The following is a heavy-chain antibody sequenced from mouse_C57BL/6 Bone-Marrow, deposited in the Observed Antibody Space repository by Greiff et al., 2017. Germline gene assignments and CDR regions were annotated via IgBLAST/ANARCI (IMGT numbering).Heavy chain of an antibody. D-gene: IGHD2-4*01. V-gene: IGHV5-16*01. Sequence: EVMLVESEGGLVQPGSSMKLSCPASGFTFSDYYMAWVRQVPEKGLEWVANINSDGSSNYYLDSLKSRFIIARDNAKNILYMQMSRLKSEDTATDDCARVRLRKWYFDVWGTGATVTVSS. CDR1: GFTFSDYY. CDR3: ARVRLRKWYFDV. J-gene: IGHJ1*03. CDR2: INSDGSSN.